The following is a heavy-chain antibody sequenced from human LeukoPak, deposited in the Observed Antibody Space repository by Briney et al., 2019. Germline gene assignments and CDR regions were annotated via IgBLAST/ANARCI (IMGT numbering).Heavy chain of an antibody. Sequence: PSETLSLTCTVSGGSISSYYWSWIRQPPGKGLEWVGYIYYSGSTNYNPSLKSRVTISVDTSKNQFSLKLSSVTAADTAVYYCARVSPSIAAAGRSFDYWGQGTLVTVSS. CDR3: ARVSPSIAAAGRSFDY. V-gene: IGHV4-59*01. J-gene: IGHJ4*02. CDR1: GGSISSYY. CDR2: IYYSGST. D-gene: IGHD6-13*01.